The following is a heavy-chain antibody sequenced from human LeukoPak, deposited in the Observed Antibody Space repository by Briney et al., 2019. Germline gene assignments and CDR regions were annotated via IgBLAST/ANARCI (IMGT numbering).Heavy chain of an antibody. CDR2: IRYDGSNK. D-gene: IGHD4-17*01. J-gene: IGHJ3*02. Sequence: PGGSLRLSCAASGFTFSSYSMNWVRQAPGKGLEWVAFIRYDGSNKYYADSVKGRFTISRDNSKNTLYLQMNSLRAEDTAVYYCAKDRSVADYGDYVDAFDIWGQGTMVTVSS. V-gene: IGHV3-30*02. CDR3: AKDRSVADYGDYVDAFDI. CDR1: GFTFSSYS.